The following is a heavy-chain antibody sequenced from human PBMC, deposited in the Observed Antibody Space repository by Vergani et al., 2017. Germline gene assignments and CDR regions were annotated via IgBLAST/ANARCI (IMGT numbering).Heavy chain of an antibody. CDR2: VYTSGMT. D-gene: IGHD2-2*01. CDR1: GGSINTGAYY. V-gene: IGHV4-61*02. Sequence: QVQLQESGPRLVRPSQTLSLTCTVSGGSINTGAYYWSWIRQPAGKGLEWIGRVYTSGMTNYNPSLKSRVTILVDRSKSQLSLKLTSVTAGDTAVYYCATQYPRRGRFGFMDVWGKGATVTVSS. CDR3: ATQYPRRGRFGFMDV. J-gene: IGHJ6*03.